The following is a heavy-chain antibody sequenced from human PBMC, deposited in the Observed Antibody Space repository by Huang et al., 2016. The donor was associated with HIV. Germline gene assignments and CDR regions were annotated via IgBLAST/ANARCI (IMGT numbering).Heavy chain of an antibody. CDR1: GLTFTNYG. D-gene: IGHD3-10*01. J-gene: IGHJ4*02. Sequence: QVQLVQSGAEVKRPGASLKVSCKTSGLTFTNYGFSWVRQAPGQGLEWLGWVSANSGEINYEVKFEGRVSMTTDTTSGTAYMELRRLTSDDTATYYCVRESLYFGDFLFDHWGQGTPVTVSA. V-gene: IGHV1-18*04. CDR2: VSANSGEI. CDR3: VRESLYFGDFLFDH.